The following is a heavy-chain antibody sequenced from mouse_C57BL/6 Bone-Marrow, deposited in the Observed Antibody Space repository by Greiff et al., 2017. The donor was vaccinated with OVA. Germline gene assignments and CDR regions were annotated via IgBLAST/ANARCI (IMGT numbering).Heavy chain of an antibody. CDR2: IDPSDSYT. J-gene: IGHJ2*01. D-gene: IGHD2-1*01. Sequence: VQLQQPGAELVRPGTSVKLSCKASGYPFPSSWMHWVTQRPGPGLEWIGVIDPSDSYTNYNQKFKGKATLTLDTSSSTAYMQLSSLTSEDAAVYYCARGGNYHYWGQGTTLTVSS. CDR3: ARGGNYHY. V-gene: IGHV1-59*01. CDR1: GYPFPSSW.